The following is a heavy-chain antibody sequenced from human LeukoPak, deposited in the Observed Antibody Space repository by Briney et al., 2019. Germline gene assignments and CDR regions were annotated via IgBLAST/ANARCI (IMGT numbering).Heavy chain of an antibody. V-gene: IGHV3-21*01. Sequence: PGGSLRLSCAASGFTFSTYAMSWVRQAPGKGLEWVSSISSSSSYIYYADSLKGRFTISRDNAKNSLYLQMNSLRAEDTGVYYCARGSWGSHFDFWGQGTLVTVSS. J-gene: IGHJ4*02. CDR2: ISSSSSYI. CDR1: GFTFSTYA. CDR3: ARGSWGSHFDF. D-gene: IGHD7-27*01.